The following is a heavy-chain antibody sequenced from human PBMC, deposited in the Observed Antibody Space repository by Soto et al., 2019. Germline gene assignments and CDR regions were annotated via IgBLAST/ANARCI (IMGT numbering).Heavy chain of an antibody. CDR3: ASRTQPSPSWDG. CDR1: GGSISSYY. V-gene: IGHV4-59*12. J-gene: IGHJ6*02. Sequence: SETLSLTCTVSGGSISSYYWSWIRQPPGKGLEWIGYIYYSGSTNYNPPLKSRITISVDTSKNQFYLKLSSVTAPPPAVYYCASRTQPSPSWDGWGQAPTVTVSS. CDR2: IYYSGST.